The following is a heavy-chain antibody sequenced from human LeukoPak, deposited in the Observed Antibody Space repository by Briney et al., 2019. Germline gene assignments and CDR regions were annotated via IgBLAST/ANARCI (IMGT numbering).Heavy chain of an antibody. CDR2: IKQDGSEK. J-gene: IGHJ6*03. D-gene: IGHD2-15*01. Sequence: ESGGSLRLSCAASGFTFSSYWMSWVRQAPGKGLEWVANIKQDGSEKYYVDSVKGRFTISRDNAKNSLYLQMNSLRAEDTAVYYCARDPRAAYFYYYYYYMDVWGKGTTVTISS. V-gene: IGHV3-7*01. CDR3: ARDPRAAYFYYYYYYMDV. CDR1: GFTFSSYW.